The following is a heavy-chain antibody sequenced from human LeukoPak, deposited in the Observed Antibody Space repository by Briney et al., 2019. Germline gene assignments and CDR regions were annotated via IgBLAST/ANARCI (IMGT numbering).Heavy chain of an antibody. J-gene: IGHJ4*02. CDR1: GFTFSSYS. Sequence: GGSLRLSCAASGFTFSSYSMNWVRQAPGKGLEWVSYISSSSSTIYYADSVKGRFTISRDNAKNSLYLQMNSLRAEDTAVYYYARDLTTVTFDYWGQGTLVTVSS. CDR3: ARDLTTVTFDY. CDR2: ISSSSSTI. V-gene: IGHV3-48*01. D-gene: IGHD4-17*01.